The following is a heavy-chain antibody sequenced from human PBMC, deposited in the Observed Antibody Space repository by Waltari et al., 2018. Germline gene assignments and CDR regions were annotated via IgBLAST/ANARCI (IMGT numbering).Heavy chain of an antibody. D-gene: IGHD6-25*01. CDR2: INPNSGGT. J-gene: IGHJ5*02. CDR1: GYTFTGYY. Sequence: QVQLVQSGAEVKKPGASVKVSCKASGYTFTGYYMHWVRQAPGQGLGRMGWINPNSGGTNSAQKFQGRVTMTRDTSISTAYMELGRLGSGDTAVYYCAGGDSGLGFDPWGQGTLVTVSS. V-gene: IGHV1-2*02. CDR3: AGGDSGLGFDP.